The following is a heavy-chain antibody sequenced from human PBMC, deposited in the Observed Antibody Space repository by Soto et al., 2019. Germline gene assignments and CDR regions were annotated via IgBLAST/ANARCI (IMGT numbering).Heavy chain of an antibody. Sequence: QVQLVQSGAEVQKPGASVKVSCKASGYTFSDYYVHWVRQAPGQGLEWMGWISPKSGGTNYAQKFQGSVTMTRDTSIFTTYMELSRLRSDDTAVYYCTRNAFYYNSSGYHDGFDIWGQGTLVTVSS. V-gene: IGHV1-2*02. D-gene: IGHD3-22*01. CDR2: ISPKSGGT. CDR1: GYTFSDYY. J-gene: IGHJ3*02. CDR3: TRNAFYYNSSGYHDGFDI.